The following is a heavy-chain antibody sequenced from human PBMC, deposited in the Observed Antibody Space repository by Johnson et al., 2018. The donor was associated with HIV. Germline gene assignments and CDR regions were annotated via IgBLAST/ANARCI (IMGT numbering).Heavy chain of an antibody. CDR2: IYSGGST. D-gene: IGHD6-13*01. Sequence: VQLVESGGGLVQPGGSLRLSCAASGFTFSNYWMHWVRQAPGKGLVWVSVIYSGGSTYYADSVKGRFTISRDNSKNTLYLQMSSLRAGDTAWYYCGRDGRLAAAGALGAFDIWGQGTMVTVSS. V-gene: IGHV3-53*01. CDR3: GRDGRLAAAGALGAFDI. J-gene: IGHJ3*02. CDR1: GFTFSNYW.